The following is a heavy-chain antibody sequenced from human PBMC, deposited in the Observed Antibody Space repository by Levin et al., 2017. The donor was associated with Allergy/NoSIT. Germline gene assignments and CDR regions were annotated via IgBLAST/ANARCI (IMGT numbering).Heavy chain of an antibody. CDR2: IKSKTDGGTT. V-gene: IGHV3-15*01. Sequence: GESLKISCAASGFTFSNAWMSWVRQAPGKGLEWVGRIKSKTDGGTTDYAAPVKGRFTISRDDSKNTLYLQMNSLKTEDTAVYYCTTYLPNWNRRFFDIWGQGTMVTVSS. CDR3: TTYLPNWNRRFFDI. CDR1: GFTFSNAW. J-gene: IGHJ3*02. D-gene: IGHD1-1*01.